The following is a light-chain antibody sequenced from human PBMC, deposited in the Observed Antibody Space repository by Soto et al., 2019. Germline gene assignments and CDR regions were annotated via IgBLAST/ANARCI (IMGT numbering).Light chain of an antibody. V-gene: IGKV1-5*01. J-gene: IGKJ1*01. CDR3: QQYHSYWT. Sequence: IEMTKSTSTLCASVGDRVVITCRASQSISKWLAWYQQKRGKAHKLLIYDASSLESGVPQRFSGSGSGTEFTLTISSLQTDDFSTYYCQQYHSYWTFGQGTKVDIK. CDR1: QSISKW. CDR2: DAS.